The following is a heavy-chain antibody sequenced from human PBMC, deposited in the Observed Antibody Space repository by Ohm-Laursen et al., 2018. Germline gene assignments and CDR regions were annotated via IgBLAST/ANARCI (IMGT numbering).Heavy chain of an antibody. Sequence: SLRLSCAASGFTFSDHYMDWVRQAPGKGLEWVGRTRNKANSYTTEYAASVKGRFTISRDDSKNSLYLQMNSLRGEDTALYYCARERPDTFDYWGQGTLVTVSS. CDR1: GFTFSDHY. D-gene: IGHD3-22*01. J-gene: IGHJ4*02. CDR3: ARERPDTFDY. CDR2: TRNKANSYTT. V-gene: IGHV3-72*01.